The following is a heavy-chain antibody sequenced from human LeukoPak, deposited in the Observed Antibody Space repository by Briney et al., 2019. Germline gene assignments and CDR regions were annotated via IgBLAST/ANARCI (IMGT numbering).Heavy chain of an antibody. CDR1: GFTFSQHG. Sequence: GGSLRLSCAASGFTFSQHGMHWVRQAPGKGLEWVAVISYDGSNKYYADSVKGRFTISRDNSKNTLYLQMNSLRAEDTAVYYCARDQESSSSLEGQWFDPWGQGTLVTVSS. D-gene: IGHD6-6*01. CDR3: ARDQESSSSLEGQWFDP. CDR2: ISYDGSNK. J-gene: IGHJ5*02. V-gene: IGHV3-30*06.